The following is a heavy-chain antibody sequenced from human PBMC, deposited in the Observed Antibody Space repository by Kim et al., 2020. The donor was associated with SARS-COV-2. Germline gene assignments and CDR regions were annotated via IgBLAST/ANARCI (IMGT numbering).Heavy chain of an antibody. D-gene: IGHD3-10*01. CDR1: GFTFSTYA. Sequence: GGSLRLSCAASGFTFSTYAMSWVRQAPGKGLQWVSTISGSGDNTYYADSVKGRFTISRDNSKNTLYLQMNTLRAEDTAVYYCARIPLRAIIIIPSVDSWGQGTLVTVSS. CDR3: ARIPLRAIIIIPSVDS. V-gene: IGHV3-23*01. J-gene: IGHJ5*01. CDR2: ISGSGDNT.